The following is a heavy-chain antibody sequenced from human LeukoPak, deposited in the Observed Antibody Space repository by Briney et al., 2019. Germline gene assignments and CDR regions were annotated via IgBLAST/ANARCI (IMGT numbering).Heavy chain of an antibody. CDR1: GFTFSSYE. Sequence: RGSLRLSCAVSGFTFSSYEMNWVRQAPGNGLEWVSYISSSGSTIYYADSVKGRFTISRDNAKSSLYLQMNSLRAEDTAVYYCARKEIGYCGMDVWGQGTTVTVSS. J-gene: IGHJ6*02. V-gene: IGHV3-48*03. CDR2: ISSSGSTI. CDR3: ARKEIGYCGMDV. D-gene: IGHD5-24*01.